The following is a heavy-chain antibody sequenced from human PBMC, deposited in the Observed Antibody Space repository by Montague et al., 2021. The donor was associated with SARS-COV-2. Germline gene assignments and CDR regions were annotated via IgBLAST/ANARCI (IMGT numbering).Heavy chain of an antibody. J-gene: IGHJ4*02. CDR3: AKDPIPGGSNPYYFDF. CDR2: IGDSGSKT. CDR1: GFNFSHYA. D-gene: IGHD2-21*01. V-gene: IGHV3-23*01. Sequence: SRRISCAASGFNFSHYAMSWVRWAPGKGLEWVSAIGDSGSKTHYADSVKGRFTISRDNSKNTLSLEMNSLKVDDTAVYYCAKDPIPGGSNPYYFDFWGQGTLVTVS.